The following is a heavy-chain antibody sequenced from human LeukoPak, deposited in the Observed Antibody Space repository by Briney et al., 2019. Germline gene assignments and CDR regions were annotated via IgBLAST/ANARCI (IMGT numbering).Heavy chain of an antibody. CDR2: IYYSGST. CDR3: ARDVYDSSGGAFDI. V-gene: IGHV4-30-4*08. Sequence: SQTLSLTCTVSGGSIGSGDYYWSWIRQPPGKGLEWIGYIYYSGSTYYNPSLKSRVTISVDTSKNQFSLKLSSVTAADTAVYYCARDVYDSSGGAFDIWGQGTMVTVSS. CDR1: GGSIGSGDYY. D-gene: IGHD3-22*01. J-gene: IGHJ3*02.